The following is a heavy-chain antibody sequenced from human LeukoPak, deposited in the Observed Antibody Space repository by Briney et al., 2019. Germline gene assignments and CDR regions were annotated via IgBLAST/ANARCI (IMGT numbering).Heavy chain of an antibody. J-gene: IGHJ4*02. D-gene: IGHD2-15*01. V-gene: IGHV3-66*01. Sequence: GALRLSCAASGFTVSSNYMSWVRQAPGKGLEWVSVIYSGGSTYYADSVKGRFTISRDNSKNTLYLQMNSLRAEDTAVYYCARVSGGSSQFDYWGQGTLVTVSS. CDR3: ARVSGGSSQFDY. CDR2: IYSGGST. CDR1: GFTVSSNY.